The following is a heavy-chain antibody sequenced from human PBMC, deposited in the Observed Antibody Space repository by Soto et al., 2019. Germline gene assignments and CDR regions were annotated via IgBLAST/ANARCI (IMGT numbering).Heavy chain of an antibody. CDR3: ARDQLEGNWFDP. D-gene: IGHD1-1*01. CDR2: IYHSGST. CDR1: GGSISSGGYS. Sequence: PSETLSLTCAVSGGSISSGGYSWSWIRQPPGKGLEWIGYIYHSGSTYYNPSLKSRVTISVDKSKNQFSLKLTSVTAADTAVYYCARDQLEGNWFDPWGQGNLVTVSS. J-gene: IGHJ5*02. V-gene: IGHV4-30-2*01.